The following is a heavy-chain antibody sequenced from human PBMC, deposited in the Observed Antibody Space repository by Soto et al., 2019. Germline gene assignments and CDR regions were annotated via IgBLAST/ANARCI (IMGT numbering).Heavy chain of an antibody. CDR2: IKQDGSDK. Sequence: GGSLRLSCAASGFTFSSYWMGWVRQAPGKGLEWVANIKQDGSDKYYVDSVKGRFTVSRDNTKNSLFLQVNSLRAEDTAVYYCTRDRCTSTSCFFDYWGQGTLVTVSS. J-gene: IGHJ4*02. CDR1: GFTFSSYW. CDR3: TRDRCTSTSCFFDY. V-gene: IGHV3-7*03. D-gene: IGHD2-2*01.